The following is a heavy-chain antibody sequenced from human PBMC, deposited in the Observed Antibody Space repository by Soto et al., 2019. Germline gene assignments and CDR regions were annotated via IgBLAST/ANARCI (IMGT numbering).Heavy chain of an antibody. V-gene: IGHV1-69*12. Sequence: QVQLVQSGAEVKKPGSSVKVSCKASVGTFSSYAISWVRQAPGQGLEWMGGIIPIFGTANYAQKFQGRVTMTAAESTSTAYMELSSLRSEDTAVYYCARDLDEYYDSSGYRNWFDPWGQGTLVTVAS. J-gene: IGHJ5*02. D-gene: IGHD3-22*01. CDR3: ARDLDEYYDSSGYRNWFDP. CDR1: VGTFSSYA. CDR2: IIPIFGTA.